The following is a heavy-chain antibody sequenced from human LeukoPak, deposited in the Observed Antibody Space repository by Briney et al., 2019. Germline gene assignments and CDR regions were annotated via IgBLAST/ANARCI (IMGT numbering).Heavy chain of an antibody. V-gene: IGHV4-59*01. CDR2: IYYSGST. J-gene: IGHJ4*02. CDR3: ARDTPDSYLDY. CDR1: GGSISSYY. Sequence: SETLSLTCTVSGGSISSYYWSWIRQPPGKGLEWIGYIYYSGSTSYNPSLKSRVTMSVDTSKNQFSLKLSSVTAADTAVYCCARDTPDSYLDYWGQGTLVTVSS.